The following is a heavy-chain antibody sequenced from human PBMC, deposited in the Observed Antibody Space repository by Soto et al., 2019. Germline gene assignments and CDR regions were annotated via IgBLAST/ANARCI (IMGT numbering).Heavy chain of an antibody. CDR1: GGTISGHY. CDR2: IYSSGNT. D-gene: IGHD3-3*01. V-gene: IGHV4-4*07. CDR3: ARGQRFSDWFDP. J-gene: IGHJ5*02. Sequence: SETLSLTCSVSGGTISGHYWTWIRQPAGKGLEWIGRIYSSGNTKYNPSLQSRVTTSLDTSNNQFSLRLTSVTAADTAVYYCARGQRFSDWFDPWGQGTLVTVSS.